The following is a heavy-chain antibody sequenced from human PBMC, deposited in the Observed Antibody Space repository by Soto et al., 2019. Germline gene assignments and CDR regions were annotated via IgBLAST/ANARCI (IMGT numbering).Heavy chain of an antibody. D-gene: IGHD3-3*01. CDR3: ARDPAYYDFWSGRMDV. Sequence: SVKVSCKASGGTFSSYAISWVRQAPGQGLEWMGGIIPIFGTANYAQKFQGRVTITADESTSTAYMELSSLRSEDTAVYYCARDPAYYDFWSGRMDVWGQGTTVTV. V-gene: IGHV1-69*13. J-gene: IGHJ6*02. CDR1: GGTFSSYA. CDR2: IIPIFGTA.